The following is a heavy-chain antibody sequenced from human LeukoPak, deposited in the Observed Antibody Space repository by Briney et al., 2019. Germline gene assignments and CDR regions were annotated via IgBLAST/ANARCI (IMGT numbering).Heavy chain of an antibody. CDR1: GFTFSSYW. J-gene: IGHJ4*02. V-gene: IGHV3-7*01. CDR2: IKQDGSEK. CDR3: AKLAGGSPDY. D-gene: IGHD3-16*01. Sequence: GGSLRLSCAASGFTFSSYWMTWVRQAPGKGLEWVANIKQDGSEKYYVDSVKGRFTISRDNAKNSLYLQMNRLRAEDTAVYYCAKLAGGSPDYWGQGTLVTVSS.